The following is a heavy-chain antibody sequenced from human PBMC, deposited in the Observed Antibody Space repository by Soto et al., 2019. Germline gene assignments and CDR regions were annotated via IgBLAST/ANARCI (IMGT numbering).Heavy chain of an antibody. CDR2: IIPIFGTA. D-gene: IGHD1-26*01. V-gene: IGHV1-69*13. Sequence: GASVKVSCKASGGTFSSYAISWVRQAPGQGLEWMGGIIPIFGTANYAQKFQGRVTITADESTSTAYMELSSLRSEDTAVYYCARGQDRRYRTAHYYHYNGMDGRGQGTTVTVSS. J-gene: IGHJ6*02. CDR3: ARGQDRRYRTAHYYHYNGMDG. CDR1: GGTFSSYA.